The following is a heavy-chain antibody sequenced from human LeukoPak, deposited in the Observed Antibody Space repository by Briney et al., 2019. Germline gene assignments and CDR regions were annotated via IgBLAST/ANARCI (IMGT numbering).Heavy chain of an antibody. CDR3: ARLKDAVTIFDC. V-gene: IGHV3-7*01. Sequence: AGGSLRLSCIASGFTFSNYWMSWVRQAPGKGLEWVASIKEDGSDKYYVDSVKGRFTISRDNTKNSLFVQMSSLRVEDTAVYYCARLKDAVTIFDCWGQGILVTVSS. D-gene: IGHD4-17*01. J-gene: IGHJ5*01. CDR1: GFTFSNYW. CDR2: IKEDGSDK.